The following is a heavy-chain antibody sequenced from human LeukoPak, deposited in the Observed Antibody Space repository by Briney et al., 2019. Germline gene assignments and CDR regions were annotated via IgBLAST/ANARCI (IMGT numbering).Heavy chain of an antibody. CDR1: GFTFSSYS. D-gene: IGHD2-2*01. CDR3: ARSEDIVVVPAAPTYFDY. V-gene: IGHV3-21*01. CDR2: ISSSSSYI. Sequence: GGSLRLSCAASGFTFSSYSMNWVRQAPGKGLEWGSSISSSSSYIYYADSVKGRFTISRDNAKNSLYLQMTSLRAEDTAVYYCARSEDIVVVPAAPTYFDYWGQGTLVTVSS. J-gene: IGHJ4*02.